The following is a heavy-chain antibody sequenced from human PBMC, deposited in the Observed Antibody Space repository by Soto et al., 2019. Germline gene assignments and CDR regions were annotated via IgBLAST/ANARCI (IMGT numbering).Heavy chain of an antibody. Sequence: QVQLQESGPGLVKPSQTLSLTCTVSGGSISSGGNYWSWIRQHPGKGLEWIGYIYYSGSTYYNPSLKIRVTISVDTSQNQFSLKLSSVTAADTAVYYCARDPSVANYWYFDLWGRGTLVTVSS. CDR1: GGSISSGGNY. J-gene: IGHJ2*01. D-gene: IGHD5-12*01. CDR2: IYYSGST. V-gene: IGHV4-31*03. CDR3: ARDPSVANYWYFDL.